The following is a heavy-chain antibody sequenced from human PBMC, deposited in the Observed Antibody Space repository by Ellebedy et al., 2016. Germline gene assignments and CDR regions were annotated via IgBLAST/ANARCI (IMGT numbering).Heavy chain of an antibody. V-gene: IGHV1-18*04. CDR1: GYTFTTFS. Sequence: ASVKVSCXASGYTFTTFSITWVRQDPGQGLEWMGVVNTFSGNTKFAQKFQGRVSMTTDSSTHTAYMDLRSLRSDDTAMYYCAKTSGWGYGENWGQGTLVTVSS. J-gene: IGHJ4*02. CDR2: VNTFSGNT. D-gene: IGHD3-10*01. CDR3: AKTSGWGYGEN.